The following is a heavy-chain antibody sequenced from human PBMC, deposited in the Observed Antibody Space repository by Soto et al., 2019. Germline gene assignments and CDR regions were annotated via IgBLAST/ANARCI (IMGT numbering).Heavy chain of an antibody. V-gene: IGHV3-30*18. CDR2: ISYDGSNK. D-gene: IGHD1-1*01. J-gene: IGHJ6*02. Sequence: QPGGSLRLSCAASGFTFRSYGMHWVRQAPGKGLEWVAVISYDGSNKYYADSVKGRFTISRDNSKNTLYLQMNSLRAEDTAVYYCAKDLRWELEGRYYYYYGMDVWGQGTTVTVSS. CDR3: AKDLRWELEGRYYYYYGMDV. CDR1: GFTFRSYG.